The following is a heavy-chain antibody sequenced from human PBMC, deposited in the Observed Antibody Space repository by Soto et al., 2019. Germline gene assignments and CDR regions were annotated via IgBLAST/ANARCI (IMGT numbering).Heavy chain of an antibody. CDR3: ASHPSGDYY. CDR2: ISPGTSTI. V-gene: IGHV3-48*01. J-gene: IGHJ4*02. Sequence: GGSLRLSCAASGFTFSTYGMNWVRQAPGKGLEWVSYISPGTSTIYYADSVKGRFTISRGNAKNSLYLQMNSLRAEDTAVYYCASHPSGDYYWVQGTLVTVSS. D-gene: IGHD4-17*01. CDR1: GFTFSTYG.